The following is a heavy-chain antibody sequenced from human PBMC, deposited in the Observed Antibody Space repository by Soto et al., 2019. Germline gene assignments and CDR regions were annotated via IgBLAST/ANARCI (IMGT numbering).Heavy chain of an antibody. J-gene: IGHJ4*02. V-gene: IGHV3-21*01. CDR2: ISASGAFK. CDR1: GFSFGSYS. Sequence: PGGSLRLSCAASGFSFGSYSMSWVRQAPGKGLEWVSSISASGAFKYYANSVRGRFTISRDNAKDSLYLQMSSLGAADTAVYYCASPASYCGGDCSANWGQGTLVTVSS. CDR3: ASPASYCGGDCSAN. D-gene: IGHD2-21*02.